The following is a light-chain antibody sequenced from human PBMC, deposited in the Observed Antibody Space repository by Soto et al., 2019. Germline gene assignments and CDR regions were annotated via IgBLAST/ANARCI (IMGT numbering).Light chain of an antibody. CDR2: GAS. CDR1: QSVSSNY. CDR3: QQYGSSPFT. J-gene: IGKJ3*01. V-gene: IGKV3-20*01. Sequence: EIVLTQSPGTLALSPGERATLSCRASQSVSSNYLTWYQQKRGQAPRLLIHGASSRATGIPDRFSGSGSGTDFTITISRLEHEDFAVYYCQQYGSSPFTFGPGTKVGIK.